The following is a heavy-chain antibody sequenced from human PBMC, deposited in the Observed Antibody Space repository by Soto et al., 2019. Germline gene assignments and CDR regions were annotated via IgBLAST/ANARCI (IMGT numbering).Heavy chain of an antibody. J-gene: IGHJ6*02. CDR2: ISYDGSNK. Sequence: PGGSLRLSCAASGFTFSSYAMHWVRQAPGKGLEWVAVISYDGSNKYYADSVKGRFTISRDNSNNTLYLQMNSLRAEDTAVYYCASDGLGYSGYDNYGMDVWGQGTRVTVSS. CDR3: ASDGLGYSGYDNYGMDV. CDR1: GFTFSSYA. D-gene: IGHD5-12*01. V-gene: IGHV3-30-3*01.